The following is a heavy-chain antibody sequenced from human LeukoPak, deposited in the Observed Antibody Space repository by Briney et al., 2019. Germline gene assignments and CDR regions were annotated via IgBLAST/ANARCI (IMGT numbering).Heavy chain of an antibody. J-gene: IGHJ4*02. Sequence: SETLSLTCSVSAASISGNHWSWMRQPPGKGLEWIGYVYFSGNIHYNPSLRGRLTLSLDTSKNHVSLRLTSVTAADTAVYFCARLAGSIWYYFDLWGQGTLVTVSP. V-gene: IGHV4-59*08. D-gene: IGHD3-10*01. CDR1: AASISGNH. CDR2: VYFSGNI. CDR3: ARLAGSIWYYFDL.